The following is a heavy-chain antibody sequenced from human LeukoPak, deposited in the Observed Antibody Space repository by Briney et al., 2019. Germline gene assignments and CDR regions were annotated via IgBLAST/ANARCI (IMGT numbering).Heavy chain of an antibody. CDR1: GGSISIYY. D-gene: IGHD3-22*01. CDR3: ATGYYYDSSGFFDY. Sequence: PSETLSLTCTVSGGSISIYYWSWIRQPPGKGLEWIGYIYYSGSTNYNPSLKSRVTISVDTSKNEFSLQLSSVTAADTAVYYCATGYYYDSSGFFDYWGQGTLVTVSS. V-gene: IGHV4-59*01. J-gene: IGHJ4*02. CDR2: IYYSGST.